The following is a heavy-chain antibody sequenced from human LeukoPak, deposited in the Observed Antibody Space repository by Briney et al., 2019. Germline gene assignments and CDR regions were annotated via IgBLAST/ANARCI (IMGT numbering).Heavy chain of an antibody. CDR1: GGSVSSGSYY. J-gene: IGHJ4*02. CDR2: IYYSGST. V-gene: IGHV4-61*01. CDR3: AREKRGSGSYYNFDY. D-gene: IGHD3-10*01. Sequence: ETLSLTCTVSGGSVSSGSYYWSWIRQPPGKGLEWIGYIYYSGSTNYNPSLKSRVTISVDTSKNQFSLKLSSVTAADTAVYYCAREKRGSGSYYNFDYWGQGTLVTVSS.